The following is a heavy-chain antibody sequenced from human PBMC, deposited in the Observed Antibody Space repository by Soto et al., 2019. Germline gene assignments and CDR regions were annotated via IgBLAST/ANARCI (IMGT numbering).Heavy chain of an antibody. CDR1: GGSISSYY. J-gene: IGHJ5*02. D-gene: IGHD2-2*02. CDR2: IYYSGST. V-gene: IGHV4-59*01. CDR3: ARDVGYCISTSCYSWFAP. Sequence: QVQLQESGPGLVKPSETLSLTCTVSGGSISSYYWSWIRQPPGKGLEWIGYIYYSGSTNYNPSLKSRVTISVDTSKNQFSLKRSSVTAADTAVYYCARDVGYCISTSCYSWFAPWGQGTLVTVSS.